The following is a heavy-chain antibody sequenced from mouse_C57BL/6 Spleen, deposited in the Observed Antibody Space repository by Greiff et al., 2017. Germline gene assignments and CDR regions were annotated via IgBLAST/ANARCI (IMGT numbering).Heavy chain of an antibody. CDR1: GFTFSNYW. Sequence: EVMLVESGGGLVQPGGSMKLSCVASGFTFSNYWMNWVRQSPEKGLEWVAQIRLKSDNYATHYAESVKGRFTISRDDYKSSVYLQMNNLRAEDTGIYDCTGAYDYDVGYFDVWGTGTTVTVSS. V-gene: IGHV6-3*01. CDR3: TGAYDYDVGYFDV. D-gene: IGHD2-4*01. CDR2: IRLKSDNYAT. J-gene: IGHJ1*03.